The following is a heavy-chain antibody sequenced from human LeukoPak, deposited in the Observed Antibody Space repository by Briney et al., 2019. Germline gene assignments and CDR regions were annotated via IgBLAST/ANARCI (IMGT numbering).Heavy chain of an antibody. CDR3: TTDLGDYDFWSGYYSENYMDV. D-gene: IGHD3-3*01. CDR1: GFTFSNAW. Sequence: PGGSLRLSCAASGFTFSNAWMSWVRQAPGKGLEWVGRIKSKTDGGTTDYAAPVKGRFTISRDDSKNTLYLQMNSLKTEDTAVYYCTTDLGDYDFWSGYYSENYMDVWGKGTTVTVSS. CDR2: IKSKTDGGTT. V-gene: IGHV3-15*01. J-gene: IGHJ6*03.